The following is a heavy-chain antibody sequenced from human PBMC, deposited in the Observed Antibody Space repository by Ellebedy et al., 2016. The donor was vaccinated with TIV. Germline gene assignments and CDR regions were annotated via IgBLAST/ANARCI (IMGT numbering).Heavy chain of an antibody. Sequence: GSLRLSCTVSGGSVSSGSSYWSWIRQSPGKGLEWIGYIYYSGSTNYDPSLRSRVTISMDTSKNQISLKLTSVTATDTAVYYCAKGYCGGGSCYPYMLDPWGQGTRVTVSS. CDR2: IYYSGST. CDR3: AKGYCGGGSCYPYMLDP. CDR1: GGSVSSGSSY. D-gene: IGHD2-15*01. J-gene: IGHJ5*02. V-gene: IGHV4-61*01.